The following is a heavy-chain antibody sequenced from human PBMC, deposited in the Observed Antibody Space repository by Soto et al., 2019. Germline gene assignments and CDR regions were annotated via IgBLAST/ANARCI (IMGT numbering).Heavy chain of an antibody. J-gene: IGHJ6*02. CDR1: GFTFSSYA. V-gene: IGHV3-30-3*02. Sequence: PGGSLRLSCAASGFTFSSYAMHWVRQAPGKGLEWVAVISYDGSNKYYADSVKGRFTISRDNSKNTLYLQMNSLRAEDTAVYYCAKDIDYGAAYGMDVWGQGTTVTVSS. CDR2: ISYDGSNK. D-gene: IGHD4-17*01. CDR3: AKDIDYGAAYGMDV.